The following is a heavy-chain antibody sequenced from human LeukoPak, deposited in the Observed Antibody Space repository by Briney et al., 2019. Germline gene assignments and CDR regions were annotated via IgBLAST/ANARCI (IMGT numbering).Heavy chain of an antibody. Sequence: ASVKVSCKASGYTFTGYYMHWVRQAPGQGLEWMGWINPNSGGTNYAQKFQGRVTMTRDTSISTAYMELSRLRSDDTAVYYCARFRRGLKPPLGNWFDPWGQGTLVTVSS. CDR2: INPNSGGT. CDR1: GYTFTGYY. V-gene: IGHV1-2*02. J-gene: IGHJ5*02. CDR3: ARFRRGLKPPLGNWFDP.